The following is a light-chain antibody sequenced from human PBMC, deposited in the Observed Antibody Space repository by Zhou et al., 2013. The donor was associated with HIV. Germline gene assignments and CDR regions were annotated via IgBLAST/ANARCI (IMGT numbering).Light chain of an antibody. V-gene: IGKV1-39*01. Sequence: DIQMTQSPSSLSASVGDRVTITCRASQSINSYLNWYQQRPGKAPKLLIYAASSLQSGVPSRFRGSGSGTDFTLTISSLQPEDFAAYYCQQSYSTPLTFGPGPKWISN. J-gene: IGKJ3*01. CDR1: QSINSY. CDR3: QQSYSTPLT. CDR2: AAS.